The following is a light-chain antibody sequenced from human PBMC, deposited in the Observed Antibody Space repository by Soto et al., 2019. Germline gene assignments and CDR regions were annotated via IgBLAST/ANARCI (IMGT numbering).Light chain of an antibody. V-gene: IGKV3-20*01. CDR3: QQYDSWPPIT. CDR2: GAS. CDR1: QSVSSSY. Sequence: EIVLTQSPGTLSLSPGERATLSCRASQSVSSSYLAWYQQKPGQPPRLLIYGASTRATGIPARFSGSGSGTEFTLTVSSLQSEDFAIYYCQQYDSWPPITFGQGTRLEIK. J-gene: IGKJ5*01.